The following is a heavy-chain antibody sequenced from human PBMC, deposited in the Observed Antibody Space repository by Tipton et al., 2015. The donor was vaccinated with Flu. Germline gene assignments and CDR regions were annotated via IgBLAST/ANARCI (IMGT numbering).Heavy chain of an antibody. J-gene: IGHJ3*02. D-gene: IGHD3-10*01. CDR2: IYYSGST. V-gene: IGHV4-59*12. CDR3: ARRGRRSVAFDI. Sequence: TLSLTCTVSGGSISSYYWSWIRQPPGKGLEWIGYIYYSGSTYYNPSLKSRVTISVDTSKNQFSLKLSSVTAADTAVYYCARRGRRSVAFDIWGQGTMVTVSS. CDR1: GGSISSYY.